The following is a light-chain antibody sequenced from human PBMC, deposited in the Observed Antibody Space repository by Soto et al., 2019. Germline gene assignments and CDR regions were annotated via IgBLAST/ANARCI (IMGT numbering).Light chain of an antibody. Sequence: DIVMTQSPDSLAVSLGERATINCKSSQSILYNSNNKNYLAWFQQKPGQPPKLLIYWASTRESGVPDRFSGSVSGTDFTLTISSLEPEDFAVYYCQQRSSWPPLTFGGGTKVDIK. CDR3: QQRSSWPPLT. V-gene: IGKV4-1*01. J-gene: IGKJ4*01. CDR1: QSILYNSNNKNY. CDR2: WAS.